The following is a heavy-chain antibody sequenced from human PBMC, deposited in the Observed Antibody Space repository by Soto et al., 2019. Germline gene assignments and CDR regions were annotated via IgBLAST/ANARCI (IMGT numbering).Heavy chain of an antibody. Sequence: QVQLVESGGGLVKPGGSLSLSCAASGFTFSDYYMSWIRQAPGKGLEWVSYISSSGSAIYYADSVKGRFTMSSDNAKNSLYLQMNSLRAEDTAVYYCARVSSGGHAIANLYYWGQGTLFTVCS. CDR3: ARVSSGGHAIANLYY. CDR2: ISSSGSAI. J-gene: IGHJ4*02. V-gene: IGHV3-11*01. CDR1: GFTFSDYY. D-gene: IGHD3-22*01.